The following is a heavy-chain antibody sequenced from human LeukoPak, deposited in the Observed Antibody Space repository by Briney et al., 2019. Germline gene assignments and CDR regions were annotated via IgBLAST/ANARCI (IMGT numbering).Heavy chain of an antibody. Sequence: GGSLRLSCAASGFTFSSYAMSWVRQAPGKGLEWVSAISGSGGSTYYADSVEGRFTISRDNAKNSLYLQMNSLRAEDTAVYYCARGLYKDYYDSSGYYPAFDYWGQGTLVTVSS. CDR1: GFTFSSYA. CDR2: ISGSGGST. CDR3: ARGLYKDYYDSSGYYPAFDY. V-gene: IGHV3-23*01. D-gene: IGHD3-22*01. J-gene: IGHJ4*02.